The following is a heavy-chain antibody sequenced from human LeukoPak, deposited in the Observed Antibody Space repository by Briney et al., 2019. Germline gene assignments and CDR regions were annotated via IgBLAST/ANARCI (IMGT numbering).Heavy chain of an antibody. CDR3: AKAEVFVVVPAAIDY. Sequence: GRSLRLSCAASGFTFSSYGMHWVRQAPGKGLEWVAVISYDGSKKYYADSVKGRFTISRDNSKNTLYLQMNSLRAEDTAVYYCAKAEVFVVVPAAIDYWGQGTLVTVSS. CDR2: ISYDGSKK. D-gene: IGHD2-2*02. CDR1: GFTFSSYG. V-gene: IGHV3-30*18. J-gene: IGHJ4*02.